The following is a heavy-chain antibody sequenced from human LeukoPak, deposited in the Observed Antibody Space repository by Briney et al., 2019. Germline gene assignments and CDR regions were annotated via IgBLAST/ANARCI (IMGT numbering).Heavy chain of an antibody. CDR3: ARDRGAIYYYGMDV. CDR1: GFTVSSNY. Sequence: GGSLRLSCAASGFTVSSNYMSWVRQAPGKGLEWVSVIYSGGSTYYADSVKGRFTISRDNSKNTLYLQMNSLRAEDTAVYYCARDRGAIYYYGMDVWGQGITVTVSS. D-gene: IGHD4/OR15-4a*01. V-gene: IGHV3-66*01. J-gene: IGHJ6*02. CDR2: IYSGGST.